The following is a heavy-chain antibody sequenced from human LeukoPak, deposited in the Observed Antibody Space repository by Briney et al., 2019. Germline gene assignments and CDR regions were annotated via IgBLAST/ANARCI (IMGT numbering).Heavy chain of an antibody. Sequence: HGASVKVSCKASGYTLTNYYMHCVRQAPGQGLEWMGVIDPSGGRTGYAHKFQDRVTMTRDTSTSTVYMELSSLTSGDTAVYYCARSRPVTTRGGYYFDLWGRGTLVTVSS. CDR1: GYTLTNYY. CDR2: IDPSGGRT. V-gene: IGHV1-46*01. CDR3: ARSRPVTTRGGYYFDL. D-gene: IGHD4-17*01. J-gene: IGHJ2*01.